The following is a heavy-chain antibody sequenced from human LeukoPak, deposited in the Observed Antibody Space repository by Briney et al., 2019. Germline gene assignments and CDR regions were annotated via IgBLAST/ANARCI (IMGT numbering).Heavy chain of an antibody. J-gene: IGHJ4*02. CDR1: GFTFSSYG. V-gene: IGHV3-30*02. CDR3: AKDGEEMATITGQIDY. D-gene: IGHD5-24*01. Sequence: RGSLRLSCAASGFTFSSYGMHWVRQAPGKGLEWVAFIRYDGSNKYYADSVKGRFTISRDNSKNTLYLQMNSLRAEDTAVYYCAKDGEEMATITGQIDYWGQGTLVTVSS. CDR2: IRYDGSNK.